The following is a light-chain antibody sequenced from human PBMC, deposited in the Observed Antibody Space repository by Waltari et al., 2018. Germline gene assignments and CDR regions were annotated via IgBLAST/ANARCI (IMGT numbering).Light chain of an antibody. J-gene: IGLJ2*01. Sequence: QSVLTQPPSVSGTPGQRVTISCSGSTSNIGAGHDVHWYQHLPGTAPKLLISCNNNRPSGVPDRFSGSKSGTSASLAITGLQADDEADYFCQSFDNMLSGGVVFGGGTKLAVL. CDR3: QSFDNMLSGGVV. V-gene: IGLV1-40*01. CDR2: CNN. CDR1: TSNIGAGHD.